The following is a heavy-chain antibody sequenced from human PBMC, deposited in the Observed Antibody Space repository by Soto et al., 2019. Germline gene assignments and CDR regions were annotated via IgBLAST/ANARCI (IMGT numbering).Heavy chain of an antibody. D-gene: IGHD3-3*01. Sequence: EVKRLESGGGLVKPGGSLRPSCAASGFTLSSYAMSWVRQAPGKGLEWVSAISGSGGSTYYADSVKGRFTISRDNYKNTLYLQMSSLRAEDTALYYCAKDKERGGYDSDFDSWGQGTLVTVSS. CDR1: GFTLSSYA. J-gene: IGHJ4*02. CDR3: AKDKERGGYDSDFDS. CDR2: ISGSGGST. V-gene: IGHV3-23*01.